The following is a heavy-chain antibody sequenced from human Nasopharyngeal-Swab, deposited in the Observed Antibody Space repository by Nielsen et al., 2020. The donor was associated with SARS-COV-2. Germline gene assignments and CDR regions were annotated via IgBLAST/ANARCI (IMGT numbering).Heavy chain of an antibody. Sequence: ASVMVSCKASGYTFTSYDINWVRQATGQGLEWMGWMNPNSGNTGYAQKFQGRVTMTRNTSISTAYMELSSLRSEDTAVYYCARGMSIFGVVNYYYGMDVWGQGTTVTVSS. CDR1: GYTFTSYD. CDR3: ARGMSIFGVVNYYYGMDV. D-gene: IGHD3-3*01. V-gene: IGHV1-8*01. CDR2: MNPNSGNT. J-gene: IGHJ6*02.